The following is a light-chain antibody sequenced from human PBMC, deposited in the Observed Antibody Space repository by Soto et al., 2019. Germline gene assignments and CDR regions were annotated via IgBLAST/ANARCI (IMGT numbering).Light chain of an antibody. CDR3: ASWDDSLNGPV. Sequence: QAVVTQPPSASGTPGQRVSISCSGSTSNIGSQTVNWYQRLPGTAPKLLIYIDNQRPSGVPDRFSGSKSGTSASLAISGLQSEDAADYFCASWDDSLNGPVFGGGTKLTVL. CDR1: TSNIGSQT. J-gene: IGLJ2*01. CDR2: IDN. V-gene: IGLV1-44*01.